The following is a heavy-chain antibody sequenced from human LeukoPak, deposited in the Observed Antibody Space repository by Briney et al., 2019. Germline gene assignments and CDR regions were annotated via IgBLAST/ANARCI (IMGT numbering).Heavy chain of an antibody. CDR2: INHSGST. CDR1: GGSFSGYY. Sequence: TSETLSLTCAVYGGSFSGYYWSWIRQPPGKGLEWIGEINHSGSTNYNPSLKSRVTISVDTSKNQFSLKLSSVTAADTAVYYCARGGRPRAFDIWGQGTMVTVSS. J-gene: IGHJ3*02. CDR3: ARGGRPRAFDI. V-gene: IGHV4-34*01.